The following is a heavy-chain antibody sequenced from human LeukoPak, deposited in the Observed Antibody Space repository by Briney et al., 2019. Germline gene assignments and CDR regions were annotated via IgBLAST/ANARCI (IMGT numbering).Heavy chain of an antibody. J-gene: IGHJ4*02. CDR3: ARETYNWNDVDY. CDR1: GFTFSSYS. D-gene: IGHD1-20*01. Sequence: GGSLRLSCAASGFTFSSYSMTWVRQAPGKGLEWVSYISSSSTYIYYADSVKGRFTISRDNAKNSLYLQMNSLRAEDTAVYYCARETYNWNDVDYWGQGTLVTVSS. V-gene: IGHV3-21*01. CDR2: ISSSSTYI.